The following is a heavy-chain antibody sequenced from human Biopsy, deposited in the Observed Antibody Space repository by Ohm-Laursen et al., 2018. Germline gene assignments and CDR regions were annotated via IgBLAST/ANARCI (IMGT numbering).Heavy chain of an antibody. CDR3: ARDYDTSGYYYFS. CDR2: IFYRGST. J-gene: IGHJ5*02. CDR1: GGSISNNNYY. D-gene: IGHD3-22*01. Sequence: GTLSLTCAVSGGSISNNNYYWGWIRQPPGKGLEWIGSIFYRGSTHYKPSLKSRVNISVDTSKNQFSLKLNSVTAADTAVYYCARDYDTSGYYYFSWGQGTLVTVSS. V-gene: IGHV4-39*01.